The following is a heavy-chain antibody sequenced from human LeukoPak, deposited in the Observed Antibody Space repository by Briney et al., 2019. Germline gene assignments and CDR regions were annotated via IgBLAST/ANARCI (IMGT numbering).Heavy chain of an antibody. J-gene: IGHJ5*02. V-gene: IGHV5-51*01. CDR1: GYSFTSYW. Sequence: GESLKISCKGSGYSFTSYWIGWVRQMPGKGLEWMGIIYPGDSDTRYSPSFQGQVTISADKSISTAYLQWSSPKASDTAMYYCARQTMSSPNWFDPWGQGTLVTVSS. D-gene: IGHD6-13*01. CDR3: ARQTMSSPNWFDP. CDR2: IYPGDSDT.